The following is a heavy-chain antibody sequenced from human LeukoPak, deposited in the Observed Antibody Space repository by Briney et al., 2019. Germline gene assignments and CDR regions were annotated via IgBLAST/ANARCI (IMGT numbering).Heavy chain of an antibody. V-gene: IGHV4-59*01. J-gene: IGHJ4*02. CDR1: VGSISSYY. Sequence: SETLSLTCTVSVGSISSYYWSWIRQPPGEGLEWVGYIYYSGSTNYNPSLKSRVTISVDTSKDQFSLKLSSVTAADTAVYYCARDLGGEYSSSWYTPPAFGYWGQGTLVTVSS. D-gene: IGHD6-13*01. CDR3: ARDLGGEYSSSWYTPPAFGY. CDR2: IYYSGST.